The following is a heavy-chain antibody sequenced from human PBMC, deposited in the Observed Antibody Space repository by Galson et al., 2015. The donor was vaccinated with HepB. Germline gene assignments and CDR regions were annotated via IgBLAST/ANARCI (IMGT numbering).Heavy chain of an antibody. J-gene: IGHJ4*02. CDR2: IWNDGSNK. CDR3: ARTPQDGQDGPLDY. D-gene: IGHD5-24*01. CDR1: GFTFSTYG. V-gene: IGHV3-33*01. Sequence: SLRLSCAASGFTFSTYGMHWVRQAPGKGLEWVAFIWNDGSNKYYADSVKGRVTISRDNSKNTLYLQMNSLRAEDTAVYYCARTPQDGQDGPLDYWGQGTLVTVST.